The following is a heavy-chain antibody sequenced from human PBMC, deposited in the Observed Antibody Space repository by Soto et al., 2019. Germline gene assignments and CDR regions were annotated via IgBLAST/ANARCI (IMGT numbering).Heavy chain of an antibody. J-gene: IGHJ4*02. CDR3: ARREAGTFYQVFDY. D-gene: IGHD6-19*01. V-gene: IGHV4-39*01. Sequence: SETLSLTCTVSGGSISSSSYYWGWIRQPPGKGLEWIGSIYYSGSTYYNPSLKSRVTISVDTSKNQFSLKLSSVTAADTAVYYCARREAGTFYQVFDYWGQGTLVTVSS. CDR1: GGSISSSSYY. CDR2: IYYSGST.